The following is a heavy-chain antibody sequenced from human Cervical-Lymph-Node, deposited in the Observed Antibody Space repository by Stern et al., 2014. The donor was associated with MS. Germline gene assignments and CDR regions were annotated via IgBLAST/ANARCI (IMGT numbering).Heavy chain of an antibody. CDR3: AKNARNTGSMEP. D-gene: IGHD1-14*01. V-gene: IGHV1-8*01. J-gene: IGHJ4*02. Sequence: QVQLVQSGAEVKKPGASVKVSCKASGYTFTTYDINWVRQATGQGLEWLGWMNPNSGETGYAQRFQGRVTMTRDPSTSTAYMELRSLTSDDTAVYYCAKNARNTGSMEPWGQGTLVTVSS. CDR2: MNPNSGET. CDR1: GYTFTTYD.